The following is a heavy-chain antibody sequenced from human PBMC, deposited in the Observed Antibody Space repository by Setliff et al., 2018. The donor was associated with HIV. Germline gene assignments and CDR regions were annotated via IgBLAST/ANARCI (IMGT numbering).Heavy chain of an antibody. J-gene: IGHJ3*01. D-gene: IGHD1-26*01. CDR1: GYTFDGHY. CDR3: TRVRYGGTYDAFDV. V-gene: IGHV1-46*02. CDR2: ILPTSGGT. Sequence: GASVKVSCKTSGYTFDGHYLHWVRQAPGQGLEWMGRILPTSGGTLYAQKFQDRISLIRDTSTKTVYMELSSLRPEDTAVYYCTRVRYGGTYDAFDVWGQGTMVTVSS.